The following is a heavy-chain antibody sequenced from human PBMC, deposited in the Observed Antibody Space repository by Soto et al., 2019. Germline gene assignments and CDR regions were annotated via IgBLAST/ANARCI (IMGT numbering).Heavy chain of an antibody. CDR2: IIPIFGTA. CDR1: GGTFSSYA. V-gene: IGHV1-69*13. J-gene: IGHJ4*02. Sequence: SVKVSCKASGGTFSSYAISWVRQAPGQGLEWMGGIIPIFGTANYAQKFQGRGTITADESTSTAYMELSSLRSEDTAVYYCARFRYDILTGSPYYFDYWGQGTLVTVSS. D-gene: IGHD3-9*01. CDR3: ARFRYDILTGSPYYFDY.